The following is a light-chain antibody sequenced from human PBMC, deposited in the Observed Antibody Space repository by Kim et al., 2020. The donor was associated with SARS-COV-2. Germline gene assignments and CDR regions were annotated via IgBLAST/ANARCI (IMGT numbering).Light chain of an antibody. CDR2: GAS. CDR3: QQYNNWPHT. V-gene: IGKV3-15*01. Sequence: SVPPGERATLSCGASQSVSSNLAWYQQKPGQAPRLLIYGASTRATGIPARFSGSGSGTEFTLTISSLQSEDFAVYYCQQYNNWPHTFGQGTKLEI. CDR1: QSVSSN. J-gene: IGKJ2*01.